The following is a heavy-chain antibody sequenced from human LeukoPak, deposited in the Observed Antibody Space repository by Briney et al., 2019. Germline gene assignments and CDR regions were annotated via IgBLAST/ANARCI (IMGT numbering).Heavy chain of an antibody. D-gene: IGHD4-17*01. CDR1: GFSFISYG. J-gene: IGHJ4*02. Sequence: GGSLRLSCAASGFSFISYGMHWVRQAPGKGLEGVGVISDDGRNKKYADSVKGRFTISRDNSKDTLYLQMNSLRDEDTAVYYCAKRPSDYGDYVTYFDYWGQGTLVTVSS. V-gene: IGHV3-30*18. CDR2: ISDDGRNK. CDR3: AKRPSDYGDYVTYFDY.